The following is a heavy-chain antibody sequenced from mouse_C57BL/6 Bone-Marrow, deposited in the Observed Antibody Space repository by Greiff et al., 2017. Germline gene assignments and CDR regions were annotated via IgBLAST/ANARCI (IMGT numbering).Heavy chain of an antibody. CDR3: ARSKNWDSWFAY. V-gene: IGHV1-54*01. D-gene: IGHD4-1*01. CDR1: GYAFTTYL. Sequence: QVQLQQSGAELVRPGTSVKVSCKASGYAFTTYLIEWVKQRPGQGLEWIGVINPGSGSTNYNEKFKGKATLTADKSSSTAYMQLSRLTDEASAVYFCARSKNWDSWFAYWGQGTLVTVSA. CDR2: INPGSGST. J-gene: IGHJ3*01.